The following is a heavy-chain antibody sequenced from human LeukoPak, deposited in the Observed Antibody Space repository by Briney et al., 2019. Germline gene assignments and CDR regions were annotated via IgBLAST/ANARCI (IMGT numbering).Heavy chain of an antibody. D-gene: IGHD6-6*01. V-gene: IGHV3-48*01. CDR1: GFTFSSYS. Sequence: GGSLRLSCAASGFTFSSYSMNWVRQAPGKGLEWVSSISSSSSTIYYADSVKGRFTISRDNARNSLYLQMNSLRAEDTAVYYCARRGSMALHPGGYSSSSVGFDYWGQGTLVTVSS. CDR2: ISSSSSTI. J-gene: IGHJ4*02. CDR3: ARRGSMALHPGGYSSSSVGFDY.